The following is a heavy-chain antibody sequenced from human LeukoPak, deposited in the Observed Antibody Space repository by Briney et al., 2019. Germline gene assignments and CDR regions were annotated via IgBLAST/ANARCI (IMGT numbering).Heavy chain of an antibody. J-gene: IGHJ5*02. V-gene: IGHV3-33*01. CDR3: ARVARGYSSGWYGTNWFDP. D-gene: IGHD6-19*01. CDR2: IWYDGSNK. Sequence: QPGRSLRLSCAASGFTFSSYVMHWVRQAPGKGLEWVAVIWYDGSNKYYADSVKGRFTISRDNSKNTLYLQMNSLRAEDTAVYYCARVARGYSSGWYGTNWFDPWGQGTLVTVSS. CDR1: GFTFSSYV.